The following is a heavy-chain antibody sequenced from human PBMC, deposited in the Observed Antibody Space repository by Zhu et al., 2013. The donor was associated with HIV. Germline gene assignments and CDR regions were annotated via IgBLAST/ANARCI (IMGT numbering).Heavy chain of an antibody. D-gene: IGHD2-2*01. CDR1: GYSISSGYY. V-gene: IGHV4-38-2*01. CDR3: ARRVVPAAYFDY. J-gene: IGHJ4*02. CDR2: IYHSGST. Sequence: QVQLQESGPGLVKPSETLSLTCAVSGYSISSGYYWGWIRQPPGKGLEWIGSIYHSGSTYYNPSLKSRVTISVDTSKNQFSLKLSSVTAADTAVYYCARRVVPAAYFDYWGQGTLVTVSS.